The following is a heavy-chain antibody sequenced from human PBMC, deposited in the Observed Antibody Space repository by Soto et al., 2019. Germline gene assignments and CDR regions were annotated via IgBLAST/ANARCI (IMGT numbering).Heavy chain of an antibody. D-gene: IGHD4-17*01. CDR1: GFTFSSYG. CDR2: ISYDGNNK. J-gene: IGHJ4*02. V-gene: IGHV3-30*18. Sequence: VQLVESGGGLVQRGGSLRLSCAASGFTFSSYGMHWVRQAPGKGLEWVAVISYDGNNKYYADSVKGRFTISRDNFKNTLYLQMDSLRAEDTAMYYCAKDHLETTVTTPSYWGQGTLVTVSS. CDR3: AKDHLETTVTTPSY.